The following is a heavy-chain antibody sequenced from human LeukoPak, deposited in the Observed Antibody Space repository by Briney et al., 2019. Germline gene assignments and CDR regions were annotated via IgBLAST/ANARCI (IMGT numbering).Heavy chain of an antibody. D-gene: IGHD3-3*02. Sequence: PGGSLRLSCAASGFTFSSYSMNWVRQAPGKGLEWVSGISGSGASTYYADSVKGRFTISRDSSKNTLSLQMNSLRAEDTALYYCTKVDSHYSGLPSYFDCWGQGTLVTVSS. V-gene: IGHV3-23*01. CDR3: TKVDSHYSGLPSYFDC. CDR2: ISGSGAST. CDR1: GFTFSSYS. J-gene: IGHJ4*02.